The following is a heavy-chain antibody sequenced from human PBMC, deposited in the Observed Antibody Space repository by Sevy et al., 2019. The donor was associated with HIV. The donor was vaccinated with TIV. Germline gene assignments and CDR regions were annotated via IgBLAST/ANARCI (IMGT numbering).Heavy chain of an antibody. CDR2: ISHDGINE. J-gene: IGHJ4*02. V-gene: IGHV3-30*03. Sequence: GGSLRLSCIGSGFSFSYYGIHWVRQSPGKGLDWVALISHDGINEYYADSVKGRFTISRDNAKESVYLQMSNLRVEDTGIYYCARRYFDLWGQGTLVTVSS. CDR3: ARRYFDL. CDR1: GFSFSYYG.